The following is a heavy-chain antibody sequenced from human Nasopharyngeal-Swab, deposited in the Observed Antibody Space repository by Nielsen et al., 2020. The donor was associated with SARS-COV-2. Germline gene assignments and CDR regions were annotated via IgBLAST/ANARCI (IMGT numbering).Heavy chain of an antibody. CDR2: ISYDGSNK. Sequence: WIRQPTGEGLEWVAVISYDGSNKYYADSVKGRFTISRDNSKNTLYLQMNSLRAEDTAVYYCASLGDNSGYYYRIDGYAHGAHDAFDIWGQGTMVTVSS. J-gene: IGHJ3*02. D-gene: IGHD3-22*01. CDR3: ASLGDNSGYYYRIDGYAHGAHDAFDI. V-gene: IGHV3-30-3*01.